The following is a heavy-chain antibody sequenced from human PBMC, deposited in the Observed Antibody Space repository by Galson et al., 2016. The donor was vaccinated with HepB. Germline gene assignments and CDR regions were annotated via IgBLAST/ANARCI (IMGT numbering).Heavy chain of an antibody. V-gene: IGHV3-7*03. CDR3: ARDLWPADY. Sequence: SLRLSCAASGFAFSSSWMAWVRQAPGKGLEWVANIKGDGSEENYVDSVKGRFTISRDNAKNSLYLQMVSLRVEDTAIYYCARDLWPADYWGQGTLVTVS. CDR1: GFAFSSSW. J-gene: IGHJ4*02. CDR2: IKGDGSEE. D-gene: IGHD2/OR15-2a*01.